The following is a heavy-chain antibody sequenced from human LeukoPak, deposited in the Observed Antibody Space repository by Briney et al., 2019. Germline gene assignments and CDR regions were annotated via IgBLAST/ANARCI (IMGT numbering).Heavy chain of an antibody. Sequence: GGSLRLSCEASGFXFSSYSMNWVRQAPGKGLEWVSSISSSSSYIYYADSVKGRFTISRDNAKNSLYLQMNSLRAEDTAVYYCAREGYSSSSEFVYWGQGTLVTVSS. D-gene: IGHD6-6*01. CDR3: AREGYSSSSEFVY. J-gene: IGHJ4*02. CDR1: GFXFSSYS. V-gene: IGHV3-21*01. CDR2: ISSSSSYI.